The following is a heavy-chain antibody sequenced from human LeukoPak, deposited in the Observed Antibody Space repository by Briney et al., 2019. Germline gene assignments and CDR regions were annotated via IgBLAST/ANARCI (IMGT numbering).Heavy chain of an antibody. Sequence: GGSLRLSCAASGFTFSSYAMSWVRQAPGKGLEWVSAISGSGGSTYYADSVKGGFTISRDNSKNTLYLQMNSLRAEDTAVYYCAKDPGSGVRGWFDPWGQGTLVTVSS. V-gene: IGHV3-23*01. CDR3: AKDPGSGVRGWFDP. CDR1: GFTFSSYA. CDR2: ISGSGGST. J-gene: IGHJ5*02. D-gene: IGHD3-10*01.